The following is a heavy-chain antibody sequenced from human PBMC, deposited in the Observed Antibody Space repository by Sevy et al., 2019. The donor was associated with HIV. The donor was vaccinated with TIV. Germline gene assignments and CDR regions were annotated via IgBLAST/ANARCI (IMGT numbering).Heavy chain of an antibody. CDR3: ATDLFSSSSADVFDI. V-gene: IGHV3-7*01. D-gene: IGHD6-6*01. Sequence: GGSLRLSCAASGFTFSTYWMNWVRQAPGKGLEWVANIKQDGSGKNYVDSVKGRFTISRCNARNSLFLELNSLKVEDTAVYYCATDLFSSSSADVFDICGQGTMVTVSS. CDR1: GFTFSTYW. CDR2: IKQDGSGK. J-gene: IGHJ3*02.